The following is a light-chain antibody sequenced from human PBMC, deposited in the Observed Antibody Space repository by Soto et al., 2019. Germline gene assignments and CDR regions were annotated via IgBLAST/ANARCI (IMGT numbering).Light chain of an antibody. CDR1: NIGSKT. Sequence: SYELGHPPSMSVAPGHTARITCGGNNIGSKTVHWYQQKAGQAPVLVVYDDSDRPSGIPERFSGSNSGNTATLTISRVEAGDEADYYCQVWDVSTVHYVFGTGTKVTVL. J-gene: IGLJ1*01. V-gene: IGLV3-21*02. CDR3: QVWDVSTVHYV. CDR2: DDS.